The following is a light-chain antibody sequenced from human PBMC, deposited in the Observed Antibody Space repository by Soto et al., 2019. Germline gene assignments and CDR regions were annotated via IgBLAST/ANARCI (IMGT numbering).Light chain of an antibody. J-gene: IGLJ1*01. CDR2: EVS. V-gene: IGLV2-23*02. Sequence: QSALTQPVSVSGSPGQSITISCTRTNSDVGSFNFVSWYQQHPGKAPKVMIYEVSKRPSGVSDRFSGSKSGNTASLTISGLQAEDEADYYCCSDAGSSTYVFGTGTKVTVL. CDR1: NSDVGSFNF. CDR3: CSDAGSSTYV.